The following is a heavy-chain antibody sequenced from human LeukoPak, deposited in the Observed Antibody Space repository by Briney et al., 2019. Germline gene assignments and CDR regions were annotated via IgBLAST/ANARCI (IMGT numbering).Heavy chain of an antibody. D-gene: IGHD3-10*01. V-gene: IGHV3-21*01. CDR2: ISSSSSYI. Sequence: PGGSLRLSCAASGFTFSSYAMSWVRQAPGKGLEWVSSISSSSSYIYYADSVKGRFTISRDNAKNSLYLQMNSLRAEDTAVYYCARAGEWFGESAAGNFDYWGQGTLVTVSS. CDR3: ARAGEWFGESAAGNFDY. J-gene: IGHJ4*02. CDR1: GFTFSSYA.